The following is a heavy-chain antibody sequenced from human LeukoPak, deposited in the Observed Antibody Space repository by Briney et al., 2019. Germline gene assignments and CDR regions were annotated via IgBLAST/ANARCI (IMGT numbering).Heavy chain of an antibody. J-gene: IGHJ4*02. V-gene: IGHV3-21*04. CDR1: GFTFIIYS. Sequence: GGSLRLSGAASGFTFIIYSMNWVRQAPGKGLRWVSSISSSSSNIYYADSVKGRFTISRDNSKNTLYLQMNSLRAEDTAVYYCAKSGLNRFDYWGQGTLVTVSS. CDR3: AKSGLNRFDY. D-gene: IGHD2-15*01. CDR2: ISSSSSNI.